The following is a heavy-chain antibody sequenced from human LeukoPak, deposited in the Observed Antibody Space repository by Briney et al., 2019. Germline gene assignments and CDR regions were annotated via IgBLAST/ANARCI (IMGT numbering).Heavy chain of an antibody. CDR1: GFTFSSYE. Sequence: GGSLRLSCAASGFTFSSYEMNWVRQAPGKGLEWVSYISSSGRTIYYEDSVKGRFSISRDNAKNSLYLQMNSLRAEDTAVYYCARGGGYSYGSFDYWGQGTLVTVSS. J-gene: IGHJ4*02. V-gene: IGHV3-48*03. CDR2: ISSSGRTI. CDR3: ARGGGYSYGSFDY. D-gene: IGHD5-18*01.